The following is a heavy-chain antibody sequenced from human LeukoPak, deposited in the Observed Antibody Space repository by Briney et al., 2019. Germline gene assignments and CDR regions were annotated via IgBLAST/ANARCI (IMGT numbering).Heavy chain of an antibody. CDR3: ARDARGAAAADDAFDI. CDR1: GYSFTSYA. J-gene: IGHJ3*02. CDR2: INVDSGNT. V-gene: IGHV1-3*01. D-gene: IGHD6-13*01. Sequence: ASVKVSCKASGYSFTSYAMHWVRQALGQRPEWMGWINVDSGNTKYSEKFQDRVTITRDTSAGTAYVELSRLSSEDTAIYYCARDARGAAAADDAFDIWGQGTMVTVSS.